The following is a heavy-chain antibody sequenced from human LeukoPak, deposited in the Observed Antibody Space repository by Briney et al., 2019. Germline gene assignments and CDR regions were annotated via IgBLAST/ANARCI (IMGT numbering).Heavy chain of an antibody. CDR1: GGSISSSSYY. V-gene: IGHV4-39*07. J-gene: IGHJ4*02. CDR2: IYYSGST. D-gene: IGHD3-22*01. CDR3: ARGDSRGSLDPFDF. Sequence: PSETLSLTCTVSGGSISSSSYYWGWIRQPPGKGLEWIGSIYYSGSTYYNPSLKSRVTISVDTSKNQFSLKLSSVTAADTAVYYCARGDSRGSLDPFDFWGQGTLVTVSS.